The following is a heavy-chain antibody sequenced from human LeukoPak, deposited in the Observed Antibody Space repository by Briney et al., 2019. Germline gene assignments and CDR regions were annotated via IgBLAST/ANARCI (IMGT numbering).Heavy chain of an antibody. CDR2: FDREDDEI. V-gene: IGHV1-24*01. D-gene: IGHD1-26*01. Sequence: AAVKVSCKVSGYTFTELSIHWVRRAPGKGLEWMGGFDREDDEIMYARKFQGRVTVTEDTSTDTAVMELRSLKSEDTAVYYCATAPLVGVPTFLDSWGQGTLVTVSS. CDR1: GYTFTELS. J-gene: IGHJ4*02. CDR3: ATAPLVGVPTFLDS.